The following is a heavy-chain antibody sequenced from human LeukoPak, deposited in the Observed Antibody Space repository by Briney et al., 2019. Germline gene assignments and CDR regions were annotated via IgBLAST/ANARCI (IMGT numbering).Heavy chain of an antibody. D-gene: IGHD6-6*01. J-gene: IGHJ3*02. V-gene: IGHV1-2*02. CDR3: ARDRNSGSSLDI. CDR1: GYTFTGYY. Sequence: ASVKVSCKASGYTFTGYYMHWVRQAPGQGLEWLGWINPNSGGTKYAQKFQGRVTMTRDTSISTAYMELSSLKSDDTAVYYCARDRNSGSSLDIWGQGTMLTVSS. CDR2: INPNSGGT.